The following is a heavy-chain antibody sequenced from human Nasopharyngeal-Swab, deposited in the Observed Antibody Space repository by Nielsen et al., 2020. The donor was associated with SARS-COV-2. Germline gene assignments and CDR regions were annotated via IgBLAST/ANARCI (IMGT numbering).Heavy chain of an antibody. Sequence: GESLKISCAASGFTFSSYCMHWVRQAPGKGLEWVSVISYDGNYKYYADSVQGRFTISRDNSKNTRFLQMNSLRAEEKAVYYWAKGRVTIFGVVIIDYYDYMDVWGKGTTVTVSS. V-gene: IGHV3-30*18. J-gene: IGHJ6*03. CDR3: AKGRVTIFGVVIIDYYDYMDV. CDR1: GFTFSSYC. CDR2: ISYDGNYK. D-gene: IGHD3-3*01.